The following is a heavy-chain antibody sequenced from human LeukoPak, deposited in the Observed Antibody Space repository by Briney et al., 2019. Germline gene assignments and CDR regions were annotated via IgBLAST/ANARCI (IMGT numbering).Heavy chain of an antibody. V-gene: IGHV3-74*01. CDR2: ISSDGSST. J-gene: IGHJ4*02. CDR1: GFTFSSYW. Sequence: PGESLRLSCAASGFTFSSYWMHWVRQAPGKGLVWVTRISSDGSSTSYADSVKGRFTISRDNAKNTLYLQMSSLRAEDTAMYYCARISLSGWANDYWGQGTLVTVSS. CDR3: ARISLSGWANDY. D-gene: IGHD6-19*01.